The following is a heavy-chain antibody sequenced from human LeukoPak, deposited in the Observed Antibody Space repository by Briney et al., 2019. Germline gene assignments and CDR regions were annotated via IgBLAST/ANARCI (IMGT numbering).Heavy chain of an antibody. J-gene: IGHJ6*02. Sequence: ASVKVSCKASGYTFTSYGISWVRQAPGQGLEWMGWISAYNGSTNYAQKLQGRVTMTTDTSTSTAYMELRSLRSDDTAVYYCARDIVVVPAAMENYYGMDVWGQGTTVTVSS. CDR1: GYTFTSYG. CDR2: ISAYNGST. D-gene: IGHD2-2*01. CDR3: ARDIVVVPAAMENYYGMDV. V-gene: IGHV1-18*01.